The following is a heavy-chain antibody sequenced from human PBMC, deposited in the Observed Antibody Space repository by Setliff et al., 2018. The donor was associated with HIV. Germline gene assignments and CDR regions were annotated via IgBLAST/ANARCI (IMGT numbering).Heavy chain of an antibody. J-gene: IGHJ1*01. D-gene: IGHD2-15*01. CDR2: LHLSGDT. Sequence: SETLSLTCTVSGDSINSGTYYWSWIRQPAGKGLEWIGRLHLSGDTNYNPSLKSRVTMSIDTSKNQFSLRLTSVTAADTAVYYCTRWPEDDPQRWGQGTLVTVSS. CDR3: TRWPEDDPQR. V-gene: IGHV4-61*10. CDR1: GDSINSGTYY.